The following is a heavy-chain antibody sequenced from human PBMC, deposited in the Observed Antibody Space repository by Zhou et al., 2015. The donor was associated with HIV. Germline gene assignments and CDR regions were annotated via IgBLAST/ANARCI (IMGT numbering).Heavy chain of an antibody. CDR3: ARVRGSFYYDSSGQYYFDY. CDR1: GGTFSSYA. J-gene: IGHJ4*02. Sequence: QVQLVQSGAEVKKPGSSVKVSCKASGGTFSSYAISWVRQAPGQGLEWMGGIIPIFGTANYAQKFQGRVTITADESTSTAYMELSSLRSEDTAVYYCARVRGSFYYDSSGQYYFDYWGQGTLVTVSS. CDR2: IIPIFGTA. D-gene: IGHD3-22*01. V-gene: IGHV1-69*01.